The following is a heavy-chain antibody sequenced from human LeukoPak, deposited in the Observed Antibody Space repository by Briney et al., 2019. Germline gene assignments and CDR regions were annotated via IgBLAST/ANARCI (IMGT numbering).Heavy chain of an antibody. J-gene: IGHJ4*02. CDR2: INPGDSDT. V-gene: IGHV5-51*01. Sequence: PGESLKISCKGSGYRFTNYWMGWVRQMPGKGLEWMGIINPGDSDTRYSPSFQGQVTISADKSISTAYLQWSSLKASDTAMYYCARLAGSSWSDFDYWGQGTLVTVSS. CDR1: GYRFTNYW. CDR3: ARLAGSSWSDFDY. D-gene: IGHD6-13*01.